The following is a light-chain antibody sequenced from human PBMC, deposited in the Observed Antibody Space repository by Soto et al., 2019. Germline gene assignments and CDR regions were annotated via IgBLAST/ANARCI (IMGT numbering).Light chain of an antibody. CDR3: AARDDSLNGWV. J-gene: IGLJ3*02. CDR2: STD. Sequence: QSVLTQPPSASGTPGQRVTISCSGSSSNIGSYPVNWYQQLPGTAPKLLIYSTDQRPSGVPDRFSGSKSGTSASLAISALQSDDEADYYCAARDDSLNGWVFGGGTQLTVL. V-gene: IGLV1-44*01. CDR1: SSNIGSYP.